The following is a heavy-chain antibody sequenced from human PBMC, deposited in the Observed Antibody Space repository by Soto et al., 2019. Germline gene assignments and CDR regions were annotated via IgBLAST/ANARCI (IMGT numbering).Heavy chain of an antibody. CDR2: IYYSGST. CDR1: GGSISSGGYY. CDR3: AREGPRNYYYYYYMDV. J-gene: IGHJ6*03. Sequence: QVQLQESGPGLVKPSQTLSLTCTVSGGSISSGGYYWSWIRQHPGKGLEWIGYIYYSGSTYYNPSLTSRVTISVDTSKNQFSLKLSSVTAADTAVYYCAREGPRNYYYYYYMDVWGKGTTVTVSS. V-gene: IGHV4-31*03.